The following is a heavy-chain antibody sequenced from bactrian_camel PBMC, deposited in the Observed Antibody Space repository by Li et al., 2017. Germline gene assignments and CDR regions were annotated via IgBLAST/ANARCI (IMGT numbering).Heavy chain of an antibody. CDR3: AAAPPPCSDYVVSILGDFGW. CDR1: GDTGGSLC. D-gene: IGHD4*01. J-gene: IGHJ6*01. V-gene: IGHV3S53*01. CDR2: IDRSGST. Sequence: VQLVESGGGSAQVGGSLRLSCAASGDTGGSLCMGWFRQVPGKEREAVAAIDRSGSTTYADSVKGRFTISQDNAKNIIYLQMSSLTPDDTAMYYCAAAPPPCSDYVVSILGDFGWLGQGTQVTVS.